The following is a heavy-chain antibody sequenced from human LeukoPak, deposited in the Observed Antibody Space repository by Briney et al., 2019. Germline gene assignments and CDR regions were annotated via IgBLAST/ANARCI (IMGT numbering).Heavy chain of an antibody. CDR3: ARVSRGSVSYFDY. J-gene: IGHJ4*02. Sequence: SETLSLTCAVYGGSFSDYYWSWIRQPPGKGLEWIGEINHSGRTNHNPSLKSRLTISVDTSKNQFSLRLSSVTAADTALYYCARVSRGSVSYFDYRGQGTLVTVSS. CDR2: INHSGRT. CDR1: GGSFSDYY. D-gene: IGHD1-26*01. V-gene: IGHV4-34*01.